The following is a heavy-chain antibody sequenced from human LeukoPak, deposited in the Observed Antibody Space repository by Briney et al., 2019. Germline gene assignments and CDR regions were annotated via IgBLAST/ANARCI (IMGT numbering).Heavy chain of an antibody. CDR1: GYSISSGYY. Sequence: PSETLSLTSTVSGYSISSGYYWGWIRQPPGKGLEWIGSIYHNGSTYYNPSLKSRVTISVDTSKNQFSLKLSSVTAADTAVYYCARSQYSYGPPQNYFDYWGQGTLVTVSS. V-gene: IGHV4-38-2*02. CDR3: ARSQYSYGPPQNYFDY. CDR2: IYHNGST. J-gene: IGHJ4*02. D-gene: IGHD5-18*01.